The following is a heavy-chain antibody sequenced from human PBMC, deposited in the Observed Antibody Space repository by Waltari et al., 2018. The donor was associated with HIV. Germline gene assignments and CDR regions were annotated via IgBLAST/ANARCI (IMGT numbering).Heavy chain of an antibody. CDR1: GFSLTTSGVG. J-gene: IGHJ4*02. CDR2: SYWDDNK. CDR3: AHAYFYRSGSFFAY. D-gene: IGHD3-10*01. V-gene: IGHV2-5*02. Sequence: QITLKESGPTMMKPKQTLTLTCTFSGFSLTTSGVGVAWIRQPPGRAPEWLAVSYWDDNKHYNSSLGRRLTIYKDTSKIQVFLIVGNMDPSDRATYYCAHAYFYRSGSFFAYWGQGILVSVSS.